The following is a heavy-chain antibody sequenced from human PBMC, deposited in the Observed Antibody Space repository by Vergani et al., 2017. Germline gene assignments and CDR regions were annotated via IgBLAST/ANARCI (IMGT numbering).Heavy chain of an antibody. V-gene: IGHV3-48*03. J-gene: IGHJ6*02. CDR3: ANPSGGSVYLGGMDV. CDR1: GFTFSSYE. CDR2: ISSSGSTI. Sequence: EVQLVESGGGLVQPGGSLRLSCAASGFTFSSYEMNWVRQAPGKGLEWVSYISSSGSTIYYADSVKGRFTISRDNAKNSLYLQMNSLRAEDTAVYYCANPSGGSVYLGGMDVWGQGTTVTVSS. D-gene: IGHD2-15*01.